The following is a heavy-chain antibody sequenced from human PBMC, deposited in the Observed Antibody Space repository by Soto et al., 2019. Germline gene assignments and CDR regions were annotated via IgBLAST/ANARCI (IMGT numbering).Heavy chain of an antibody. V-gene: IGHV3-23*01. CDR3: AKDGAAAGILRGYFQH. CDR1: GFTFSSYA. D-gene: IGHD6-13*01. CDR2: ISGSGGST. Sequence: GGSLRLSCAASGFTFSSYAMSWVRQAPGKGLEWVSAISGSGGSTYYADSVKGRFTISRDNSKNTLYLQMNSLRAEDTAVYYCAKDGAAAGILRGYFQHWGQGTLVTVSS. J-gene: IGHJ1*01.